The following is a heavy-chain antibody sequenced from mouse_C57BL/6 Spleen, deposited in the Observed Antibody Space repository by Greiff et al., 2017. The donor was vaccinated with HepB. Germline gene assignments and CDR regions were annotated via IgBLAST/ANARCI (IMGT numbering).Heavy chain of an antibody. D-gene: IGHD2-5*01. CDR3: AREGLVKGVYFDY. J-gene: IGHJ2*01. V-gene: IGHV14-3*01. Sequence: EVQLQESVAELVRPGASVKLSCTASGFNIKNTYMHWVKQRPEQGLEWIGRIDPANGNTKYAPKFKGKATITADTSSNTAYLQLISLTSEDTAIYYGAREGLVKGVYFDYWGQGTTLTVSS. CDR1: GFNIKNTY. CDR2: IDPANGNT.